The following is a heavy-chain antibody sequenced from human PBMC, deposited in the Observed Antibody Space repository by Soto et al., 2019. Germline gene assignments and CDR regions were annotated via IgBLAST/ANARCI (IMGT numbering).Heavy chain of an antibody. CDR2: INHSGRV. V-gene: IGHV4-34*01. Sequence: QVQLQQWGAGLLKPSETLSLTCAVHGGSFSGHSWTWIRQSPGKGLEWIGDINHSGRVNYSPSLKSRVTISLDTSKNQFSLTVSAVTAADTAMYYCSTRAYDTNGYYRFDPWGQGTLVTVSS. CDR1: GGSFSGHS. CDR3: STRAYDTNGYYRFDP. J-gene: IGHJ5*01. D-gene: IGHD3-22*01.